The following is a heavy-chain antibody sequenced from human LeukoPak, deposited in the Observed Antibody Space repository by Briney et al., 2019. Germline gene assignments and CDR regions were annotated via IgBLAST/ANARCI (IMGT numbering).Heavy chain of an antibody. V-gene: IGHV4-31*03. Sequence: SETLSLTCTLSGGSITSGRYYWTWIRQHPQRGLEWIGYVSYRGSTNYNSSLKSRLTISADTSKNQFYLRLTSVTAADTAVYYCARDPRGDITGTTFDRWGQGTLVTVSS. J-gene: IGHJ5*02. D-gene: IGHD1-20*01. CDR3: ARDPRGDITGTTFDR. CDR1: GGSITSGRYY. CDR2: VSYRGST.